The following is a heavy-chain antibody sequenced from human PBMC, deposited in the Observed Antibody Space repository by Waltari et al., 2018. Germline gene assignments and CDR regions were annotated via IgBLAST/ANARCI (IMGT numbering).Heavy chain of an antibody. V-gene: IGHV1-2*06. CDR1: GYTFTGYY. CDR3: ARDWDYYDSSGPYNWFDP. D-gene: IGHD3-22*01. Sequence: QVQLVQSGAEVKKPGASVKVSCKASGYTFTGYYMHWVRQAPGQGLEWMGRINPSSGGTNYAQKVQGRVTMTRDTSISTAYMELTRLRSDDTAVYYCARDWDYYDSSGPYNWFDPWGQGTLVTVSS. CDR2: INPSSGGT. J-gene: IGHJ5*02.